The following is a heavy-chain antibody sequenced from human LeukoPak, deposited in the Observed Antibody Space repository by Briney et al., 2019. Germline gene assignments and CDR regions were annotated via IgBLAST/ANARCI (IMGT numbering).Heavy chain of an antibody. CDR2: MNPNSGNT. Sequence: ASVKVSCKASGYTFTSYDINWVRQATGQGLEWMGWMNPNSGNTGYAQKFQGRVTITRNTSISTAYMELRSLRSDDTAVYYCARDLRFSVVHRALVGYWGQGTLVTVSS. CDR1: GYTFTSYD. D-gene: IGHD3-3*01. V-gene: IGHV1-8*03. CDR3: ARDLRFSVVHRALVGY. J-gene: IGHJ4*02.